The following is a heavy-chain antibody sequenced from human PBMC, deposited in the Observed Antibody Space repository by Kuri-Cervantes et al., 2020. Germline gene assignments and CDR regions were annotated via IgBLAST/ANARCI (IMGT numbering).Heavy chain of an antibody. D-gene: IGHD2-21*02. J-gene: IGHJ4*02. CDR3: ARRYYCGGDCYSGYYFDY. CDR1: GYSFTSYW. V-gene: IGHV5-51*01. CDR2: IYPGDSDT. Sequence: KVSCKGSGYSFTSYWIGWVRQMPGKGLEWMGIIYPGDSDTRYSPSFQGQVTISADKSISTAYLQWSSLKASDTAMYYCARRYYCGGDCYSGYYFDYWGQGTLVTDSS.